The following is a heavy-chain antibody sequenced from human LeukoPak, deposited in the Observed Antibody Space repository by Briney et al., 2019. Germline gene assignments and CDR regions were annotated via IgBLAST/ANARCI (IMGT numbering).Heavy chain of an antibody. V-gene: IGHV3-9*01. CDR2: ISWSSGSI. CDR3: AKGVTSPRGYYYMGV. D-gene: IGHD1-26*01. Sequence: GRSLRLSCAASGFTFDDYVMHWVRQAPGKGLEWVSGISWSSGSIGQADSVKGRFTISRDNAGNSLYLQMNSLRVEDTALYYCAKGVTSPRGYYYMGVWGKGTTVTVSS. CDR1: GFTFDDYV. J-gene: IGHJ6*03.